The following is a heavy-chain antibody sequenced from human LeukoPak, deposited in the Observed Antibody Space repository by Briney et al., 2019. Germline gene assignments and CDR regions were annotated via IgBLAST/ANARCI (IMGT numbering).Heavy chain of an antibody. CDR3: ARLSGRGDNWFDP. D-gene: IGHD3-10*01. CDR2: ISYSGST. CDR1: GGSISNYY. V-gene: IGHV4-59*01. Sequence: PSETLSLTYTVSGGSISNYYWSWIRQPPGKGLEWIGYISYSGSTNYNPSLKSRVTISVDTSNNQFSLNLTSVTAADTAVYYCARLSGRGDNWFDPWGQGTLVTVSS. J-gene: IGHJ5*02.